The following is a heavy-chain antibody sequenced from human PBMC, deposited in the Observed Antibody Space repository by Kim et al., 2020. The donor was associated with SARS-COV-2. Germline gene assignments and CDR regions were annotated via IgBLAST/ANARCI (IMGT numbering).Heavy chain of an antibody. V-gene: IGHV3-33*01. CDR2: IWYDGSNK. Sequence: GGSLRLSCAASGFTFSSYGMHWVRQAPGKGLEWVAVIWYDGSNKYYADSVKGRFTISRDNSKNTLYLQMNSLRAEDTAVYYCARSSYPDYCSGGSCYSYYYYGMDVWGQGTTVTVSS. CDR1: GFTFSSYG. CDR3: ARSSYPDYCSGGSCYSYYYYGMDV. J-gene: IGHJ6*02. D-gene: IGHD2-15*01.